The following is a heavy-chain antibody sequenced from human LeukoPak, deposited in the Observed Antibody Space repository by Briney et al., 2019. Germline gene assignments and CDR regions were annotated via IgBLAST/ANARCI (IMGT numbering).Heavy chain of an antibody. CDR2: INSDGSST. CDR3: ASVVVPAASDY. Sequence: PGGSLRLSCAASGFTFSSYWMHWVRQAPGKGLVWVSRINSDGSSTSYADSVKGRFTISRDNAKNSLYLQTNSLRAEDTAVYYCASVVVPAASDYWGQGTLVTVSS. J-gene: IGHJ4*02. V-gene: IGHV3-74*01. CDR1: GFTFSSYW. D-gene: IGHD2-2*01.